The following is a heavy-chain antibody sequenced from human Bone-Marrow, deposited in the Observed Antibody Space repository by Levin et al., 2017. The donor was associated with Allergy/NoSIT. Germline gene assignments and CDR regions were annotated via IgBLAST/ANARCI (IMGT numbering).Heavy chain of an antibody. D-gene: IGHD1-26*01. CDR2: IYATGSI. CDR1: GGSVSSGGYS. V-gene: IGHV4-61*08. J-gene: IGHJ5*02. CDR3: ARRSVGRGVNNWFDP. Sequence: NTSETLSLTCTVSGGSVSSGGYSWSWIRQPPGKGLEWIAYIYATGSIDYNPSLKGRVSISVDTPKNQFSLQLTSVTTADTAVYYCARRSVGRGVNNWFDPWGQGTLVTVSS.